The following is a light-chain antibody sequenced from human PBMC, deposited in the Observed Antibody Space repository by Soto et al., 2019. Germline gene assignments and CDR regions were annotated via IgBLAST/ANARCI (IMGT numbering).Light chain of an antibody. CDR2: RAS. Sequence: IGMTQSPATLSVSPGERATISCRASQTIYSNVAWYQQRPGQPPRLLIYRASSRDTGIPARFSGSGSGTEFTLTIIRLQSEDFAVYYCQQYHNLWTFGQGTKVDI. J-gene: IGKJ1*01. CDR3: QQYHNLWT. V-gene: IGKV3-15*01. CDR1: QTIYSN.